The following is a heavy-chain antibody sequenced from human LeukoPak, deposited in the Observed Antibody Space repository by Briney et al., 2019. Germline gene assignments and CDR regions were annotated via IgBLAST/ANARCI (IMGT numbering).Heavy chain of an antibody. CDR3: AREDAFDY. D-gene: IGHD2-8*01. V-gene: IGHV3-53*01. CDR1: GFPLMSNY. Sequence: GGSLLLSCAASGFPLMSNYMSWVRQAPGKGLEWVSVIDSGGSTYYADSVKGRFSISRDNSKNTVYLEMKSLRVEDTAVYYCAREDAFDYWGQGTLVTVSS. J-gene: IGHJ4*02. CDR2: IDSGGST.